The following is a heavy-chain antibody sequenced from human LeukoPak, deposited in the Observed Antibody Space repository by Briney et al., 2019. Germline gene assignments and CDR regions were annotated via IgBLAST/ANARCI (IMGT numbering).Heavy chain of an antibody. CDR3: ASCSSTNCY. D-gene: IGHD2-2*01. CDR2: ISGSGTTM. Sequence: GGSLRLSCAASGFTFFSHSMNWVRQAPGKGLEWVSYISGSGTTMYYADSVKGRFTISRDNAKNSVFLQMNSLRAEDTAVYYCASCSSTNCYWGQGTLVTVSS. V-gene: IGHV3-48*04. CDR1: GFTFFSHS. J-gene: IGHJ4*02.